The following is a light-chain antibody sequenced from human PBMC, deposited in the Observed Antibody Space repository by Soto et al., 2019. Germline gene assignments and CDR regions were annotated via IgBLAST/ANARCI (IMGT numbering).Light chain of an antibody. V-gene: IGKV1-5*03. CDR3: QHYNSYSEA. J-gene: IGKJ1*01. Sequence: DIQMTPSPSTLSGSVVDRVTITCRASQTISSWLAWYQQKPGKAPKLLIYKASTLKSGVPSRFSGSGSGTEFTLTISSPQPDDFATYYCQHYNSYSEACGQGTKGDIK. CDR2: KAS. CDR1: QTISSW.